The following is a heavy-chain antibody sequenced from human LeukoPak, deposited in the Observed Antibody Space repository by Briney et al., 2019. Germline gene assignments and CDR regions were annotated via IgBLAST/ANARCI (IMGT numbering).Heavy chain of an antibody. D-gene: IGHD3-10*01. CDR3: ARDLSRTSGYYYGMDV. Sequence: GGSLRLSCAASGFTFSSYGMHWVRQAPGKGLEWVAVISYDGSNKYYADSVKGRFTISRDNSKNTLYLQMNSLRAEDTAVYYCARDLSRTSGYYYGMDVWGQGTTVTVSS. V-gene: IGHV3-30*03. CDR2: ISYDGSNK. CDR1: GFTFSSYG. J-gene: IGHJ6*02.